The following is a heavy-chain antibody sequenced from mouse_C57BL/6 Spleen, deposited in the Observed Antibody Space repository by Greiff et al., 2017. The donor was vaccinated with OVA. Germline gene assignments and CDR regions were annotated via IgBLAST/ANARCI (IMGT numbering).Heavy chain of an antibody. V-gene: IGHV1-59*01. CDR1: GYTFTSYW. Sequence: QVQLQQPGAELVRPGTSVKLSCKASGYTFTSYWMHWVKQRPGQGLEWIGVIDPSDSYTNYNQKFKGKATLTVDTSSSTAYMQLSSLTSEDSAVYYCARCRYGNYVDFDYWGQGTTLTVSS. D-gene: IGHD2-1*01. CDR3: ARCRYGNYVDFDY. J-gene: IGHJ2*01. CDR2: IDPSDSYT.